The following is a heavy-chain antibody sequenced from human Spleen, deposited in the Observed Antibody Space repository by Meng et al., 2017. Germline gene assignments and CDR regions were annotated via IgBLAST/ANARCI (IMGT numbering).Heavy chain of an antibody. Sequence: SVKVSCKASGGTFSSYAISWVRQAPGQGLEWMGGIIPIFGTANYAQKFQGRVTITADESTSTAYMELSSLRSEDTAVYYCARKGYCSGGSCYWFDPWGQGTLVTVSS. CDR1: GGTFSSYA. CDR3: ARKGYCSGGSCYWFDP. J-gene: IGHJ5*02. V-gene: IGHV1-69*13. CDR2: IIPIFGTA. D-gene: IGHD2-15*01.